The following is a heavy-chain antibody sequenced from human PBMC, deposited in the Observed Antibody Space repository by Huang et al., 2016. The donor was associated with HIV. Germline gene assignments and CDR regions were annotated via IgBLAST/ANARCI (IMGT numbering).Heavy chain of an antibody. J-gene: IGHJ3*01. CDR2: IYPGDSHT. CDR1: GYTFTTYW. V-gene: IGHV5-51*03. CDR3: ARSQGYCSGGSCYGAFDL. D-gene: IGHD2-15*01. Sequence: EVQLVQPGAEVKKPGESLKISCKGSGYTFTTYWIGWVRQMPGKGREGMGSIYPGDSHTRYSPSFKGQVTISADKSSSTAYLQWSSLKASDTAMYYCARSQGYCSGGSCYGAFDLWGQGTMVTVSS.